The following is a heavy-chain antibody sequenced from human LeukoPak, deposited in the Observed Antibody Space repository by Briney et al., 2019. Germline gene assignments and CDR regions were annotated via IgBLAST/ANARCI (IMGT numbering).Heavy chain of an antibody. Sequence: SETLSLTCTVSGGSISSGSYYWGWIRQPPGKGLEWIGSIYYSGSTYYNPSLKSRVTISVDTSKNQFSLKLSSVTAADTAVYYCARQLVEMATIHFDYWGQGTLVTVSS. CDR1: GGSISSGSYY. CDR3: ARQLVEMATIHFDY. V-gene: IGHV4-39*01. J-gene: IGHJ4*02. CDR2: IYYSGST. D-gene: IGHD5-24*01.